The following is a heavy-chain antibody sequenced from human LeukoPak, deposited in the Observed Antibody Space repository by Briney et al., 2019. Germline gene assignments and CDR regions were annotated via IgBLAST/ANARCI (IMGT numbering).Heavy chain of an antibody. V-gene: IGHV3-9*01. CDR2: ISWNSGSI. CDR1: GFTFDDYA. J-gene: IGHJ4*02. CDR3: AKALGDYSSYLYYFDY. D-gene: IGHD4-11*01. Sequence: GRSLRLSCAASGFTFDDYAMHWVRQAPGKGLEWVSGISWNSGSIGYADSVKGRFTISRDNAKNSLYLQMNSLRAEDTALYYCAKALGDYSSYLYYFDYWGQGTLVTVSS.